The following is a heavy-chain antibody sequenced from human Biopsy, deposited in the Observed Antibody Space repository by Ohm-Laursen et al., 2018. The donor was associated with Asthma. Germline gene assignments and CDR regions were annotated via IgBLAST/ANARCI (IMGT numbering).Heavy chain of an antibody. CDR3: ARAVDYSHYYGIDV. D-gene: IGHD3-10*01. CDR1: GYTLNSAG. Sequence: ASVKVSCRTSGYTLNSAGITWVRQAPGQGLEWMGWISVYNGNTKVAQKLQDRVTMITDTSTSTAYMELRSLRSDDTAVYFCARAVDYSHYYGIDVWGQGTTVTVS. CDR2: ISVYNGNT. V-gene: IGHV1-18*01. J-gene: IGHJ6*02.